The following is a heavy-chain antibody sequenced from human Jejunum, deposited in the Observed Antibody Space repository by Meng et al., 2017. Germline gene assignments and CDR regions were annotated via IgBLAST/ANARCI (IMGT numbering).Heavy chain of an antibody. CDR3: AREGQLMLGLVDY. CDR2: IYYTGSA. Sequence: QVQLQESGAGLVTPSQTLSLTCTVSGDSISSGGHYWSWIRQHPGKGLEWIGYIYYTGSAYYNPSLESRVTLSVDTSNNQFSLRLNSVTAADTAVYYCAREGQLMLGLVDYWGQGTLVTVSS. V-gene: IGHV4-31*03. CDR1: GDSISSGGHY. J-gene: IGHJ4*02. D-gene: IGHD2-2*01.